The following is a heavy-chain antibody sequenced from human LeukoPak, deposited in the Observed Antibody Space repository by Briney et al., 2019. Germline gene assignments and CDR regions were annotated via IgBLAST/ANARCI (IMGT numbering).Heavy chain of an antibody. CDR2: IIPIFGTA. D-gene: IGHD2-8*01. CDR1: GGTFSRFT. CDR3: ARGGRKFHDMVLMVYGTRNIRNWFDP. J-gene: IGHJ5*02. V-gene: IGHV1-69*01. Sequence: GASVKVSCEASGGTFSRFTISWVRQAPGQGFEWMGGIIPIFGTANYAQKFQGRVTITADESTSTAYMELSSLRSEDTAVYYCARGGRKFHDMVLMVYGTRNIRNWFDPWGQETLVTVSS.